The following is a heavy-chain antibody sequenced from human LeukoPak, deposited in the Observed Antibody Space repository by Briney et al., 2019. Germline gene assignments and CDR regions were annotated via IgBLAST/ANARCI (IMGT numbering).Heavy chain of an antibody. CDR1: GYSFTSYW. CDR2: IYPGDTDT. V-gene: IGHV5-51*01. J-gene: IGHJ4*02. Sequence: GESLKISCKGSGYSFTSYWIGWVRQMPGKGLEWMGIIYPGDTDTRYSPSFQGQVTISADKSISTAYLQWSSLKASDTAMYYCASLIAAAGTKVDYWGQGTLVTVSS. CDR3: ASLIAAAGTKVDY. D-gene: IGHD6-13*01.